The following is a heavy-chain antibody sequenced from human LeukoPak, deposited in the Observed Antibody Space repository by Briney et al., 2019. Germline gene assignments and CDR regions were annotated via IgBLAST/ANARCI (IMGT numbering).Heavy chain of an antibody. D-gene: IGHD4-11*01. Sequence: GGSLRLSCAASGFTFSSYWMHWVRQAPGKGLVWVSRIHSDGSITSYADSVKGRFTVSRDNAKNTLYLQMNSLRAEDTAVYYCTGHHQAYSRTYWGQGTLVTVSS. CDR1: GFTFSSYW. CDR3: TGHHQAYSRTY. V-gene: IGHV3-74*01. J-gene: IGHJ4*02. CDR2: IHSDGSIT.